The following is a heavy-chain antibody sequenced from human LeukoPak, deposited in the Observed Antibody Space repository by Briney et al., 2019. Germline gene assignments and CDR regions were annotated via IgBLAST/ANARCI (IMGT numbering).Heavy chain of an antibody. D-gene: IGHD3-10*01. Sequence: GGSLRLSCAASGFTFSSYAMHWVRQAPGKGLEWVAVISYDGSNKYYADSVKGRFTISRDNSKNTLYLQMNSLRAEDTAVYYCAKDMGLPEPYYYYYYMDVWGKGTTVTVSS. J-gene: IGHJ6*03. CDR3: AKDMGLPEPYYYYYYMDV. V-gene: IGHV3-30-3*01. CDR2: ISYDGSNK. CDR1: GFTFSSYA.